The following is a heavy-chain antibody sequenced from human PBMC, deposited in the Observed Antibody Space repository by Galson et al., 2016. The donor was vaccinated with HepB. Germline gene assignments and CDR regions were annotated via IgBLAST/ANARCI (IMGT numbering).Heavy chain of an antibody. D-gene: IGHD1-14*01. CDR2: MNPDSGNT. CDR3: ARAIRNRLLSEY. V-gene: IGHV1-8*01. CDR1: GYRFRDYD. Sequence: SVKVSCKASGYRFRDYDVSWVRQAPGQGLEWMGWMNPDSGNTGYAQRLRGRIDMTSYASINTAYLELHSLRSEDTAVYYCARAIRNRLLSEYWGRGTLITVSS. J-gene: IGHJ4*02.